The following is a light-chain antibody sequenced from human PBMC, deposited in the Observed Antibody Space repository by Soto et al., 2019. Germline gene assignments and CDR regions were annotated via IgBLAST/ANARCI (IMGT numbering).Light chain of an antibody. CDR1: QSISSW. Sequence: DIQMTQSPSTLSASVGDRVTITCRASQSISSWLAWYQQKPGKAPKLLIYDASSLESGVPSRFSGSGSGTEFTLTISSLQPDDSVTYYCQQYNSYSQTFGQGTKVEIK. CDR2: DAS. J-gene: IGKJ1*01. CDR3: QQYNSYSQT. V-gene: IGKV1-5*01.